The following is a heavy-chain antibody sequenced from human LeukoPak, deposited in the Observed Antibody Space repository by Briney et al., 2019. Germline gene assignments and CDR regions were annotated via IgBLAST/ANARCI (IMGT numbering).Heavy chain of an antibody. J-gene: IGHJ4*02. V-gene: IGHV7-4-1*02. CDR1: GFTFSSYS. CDR2: INTNTGNP. Sequence: PGGSLRLSCAASGFTFSSYSMNWVRQAPGQGLEWMGWINTNTGNPTYAQGFTGRFVFSLDTSVSTAYLQISSLKAEDTAVYYCARMYYYDSSGYFDYWGQGTLVTVSS. CDR3: ARMYYYDSSGYFDY. D-gene: IGHD3-22*01.